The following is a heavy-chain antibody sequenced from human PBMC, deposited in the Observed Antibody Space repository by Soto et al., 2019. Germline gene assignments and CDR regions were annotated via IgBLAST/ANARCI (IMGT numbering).Heavy chain of an antibody. Sequence: ASVEVSCKASGGTFSSYAISWVRQAPGQGLEWMGGIIPIFGTANYAQKFQGRVTITADKSISTAYLQWSSLKASDTAMYYCARLYDAGDYWGQGTLVTVSS. D-gene: IGHD5-12*01. CDR3: ARLYDAGDY. J-gene: IGHJ4*02. CDR2: IIPIFGTA. V-gene: IGHV1-69*06. CDR1: GGTFSSYA.